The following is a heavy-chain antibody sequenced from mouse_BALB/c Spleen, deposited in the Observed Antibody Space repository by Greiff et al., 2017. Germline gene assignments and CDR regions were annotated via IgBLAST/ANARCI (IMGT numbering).Heavy chain of an antibody. CDR1: GFTFSSYA. CDR3: ARAYDYDVLYAMDY. Sequence: EVKLVESGGGLVKPGGSLKLSCAASGFTFSSYAMSWVRQTPEKRLEWVASISSGGSTYYPDSVKGRFTISRDNARNILYLQMSSLRSEDTAMYYCARAYDYDVLYAMDYWGQGTSVTVSS. J-gene: IGHJ4*01. V-gene: IGHV5-6-5*01. D-gene: IGHD2-4*01. CDR2: ISSGGST.